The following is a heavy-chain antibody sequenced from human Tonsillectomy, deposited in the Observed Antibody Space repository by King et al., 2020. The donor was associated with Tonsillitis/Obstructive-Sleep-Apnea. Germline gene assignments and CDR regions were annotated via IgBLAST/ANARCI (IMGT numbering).Heavy chain of an antibody. Sequence: VQLVESGGGLVQPGRSLRLSCAGSGFTFADYAMHWVRQAPGKGLEWVSGITWNSGSIGYADSVKGRFTISRDNAKSSLYLQMNSLRVEDTALYYCMYYYDSSCSWGQGTLVTVSS. J-gene: IGHJ4*02. CDR2: ITWNSGSI. V-gene: IGHV3-9*01. CDR3: MYYYDSSCS. D-gene: IGHD3-22*01. CDR1: GFTFADYA.